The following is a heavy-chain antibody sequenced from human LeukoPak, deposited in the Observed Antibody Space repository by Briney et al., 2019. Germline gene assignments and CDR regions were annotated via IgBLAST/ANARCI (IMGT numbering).Heavy chain of an antibody. CDR2: ISYDGSNK. D-gene: IGHD4-17*01. CDR3: AKDTAPASYYYVMDV. CDR1: GFSFSTHA. J-gene: IGHJ6*02. V-gene: IGHV3-30-3*01. Sequence: GGSLRLSCAASGFSFSTHAMGWVRQAPGKGLEWVAVISYDGSNKYYADSVKGRFTISRDNSKNTLYLQMNSLRAEDTAVYHCAKDTAPASYYYVMDVWGQGTTVTVSS.